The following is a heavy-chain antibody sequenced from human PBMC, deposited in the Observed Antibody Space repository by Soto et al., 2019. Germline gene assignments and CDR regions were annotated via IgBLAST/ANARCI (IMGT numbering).Heavy chain of an antibody. J-gene: IGHJ3*02. Sequence: SETLSLTCTVSVVSISSSSYYWGWIRQPPGKGLEWIGSIYYSGSTYYNPSLKSRVTISVDTSKNQFSLKLSSVTAADTAVYYCARRESGYYYVGAFDIWGQGTMVTVS. V-gene: IGHV4-39*01. CDR3: ARRESGYYYVGAFDI. D-gene: IGHD3-22*01. CDR1: VVSISSSSYY. CDR2: IYYSGST.